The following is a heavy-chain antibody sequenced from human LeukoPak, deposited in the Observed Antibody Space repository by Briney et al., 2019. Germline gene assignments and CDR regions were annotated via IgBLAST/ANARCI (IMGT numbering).Heavy chain of an antibody. D-gene: IGHD1-26*01. CDR2: IYYSGST. CDR1: GGSINSYY. Sequence: EASETQSLTCTVSGGSINSYYWSWIRQPPGKGLEWIAYIYYSGSTSYNPSLKSRVTISVDTSKNQFSLKLNSVTAADTAMYYCARLFHPALSGNYPFDYWGQGTLVTVSS. J-gene: IGHJ4*02. V-gene: IGHV4-59*01. CDR3: ARLFHPALSGNYPFDY.